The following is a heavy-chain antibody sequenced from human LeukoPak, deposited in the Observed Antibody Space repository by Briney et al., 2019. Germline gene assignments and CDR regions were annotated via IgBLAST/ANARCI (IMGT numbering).Heavy chain of an antibody. J-gene: IGHJ6*02. V-gene: IGHV3-7*03. Sequence: PGGSLRLSCAASGFALSSHWMTWVRQVPGRGPEWVVNVNRDGSETYYLDSVKGRFTISKDNAKNSLYLQMNSLRAEDTALYHCARNNGMDVWGQGTTVIVSS. CDR3: ARNNGMDV. CDR1: GFALSSHW. CDR2: VNRDGSET.